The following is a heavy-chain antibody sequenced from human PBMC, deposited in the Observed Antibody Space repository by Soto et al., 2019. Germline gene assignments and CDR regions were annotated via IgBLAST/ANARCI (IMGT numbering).Heavy chain of an antibody. CDR1: GFTFSSYG. CDR3: AKDRGMITFGGGIVREGGMAV. J-gene: IGHJ6*02. Sequence: QVQLVESGGGVVQPGRSLRLSCAASGFTFSSYGMHWVRQAPGKGLEWVAVISYDGSNKYYADSVKGRFTISRDNSKNSLYLHMNGLRAEDTAVYYCAKDRGMITFGGGIVREGGMAVWGQGTAVTVSS. D-gene: IGHD3-16*02. V-gene: IGHV3-30*18. CDR2: ISYDGSNK.